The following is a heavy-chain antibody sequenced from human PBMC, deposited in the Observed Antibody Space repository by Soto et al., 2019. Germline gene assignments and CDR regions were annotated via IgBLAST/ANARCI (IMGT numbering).Heavy chain of an antibody. CDR3: AKEMRRRGARHDYLER. J-gene: IGHJ4*02. D-gene: IGHD1-1*01. V-gene: IGHV3-9*01. CDR2: INWNSLGM. Sequence: SLILSCTASGFKFDEYVMHWVRQAPGKGLEWVAGINWNSLGMDYADSVKGRFSISRDNAKNSLYLQMSSLRAEDTAFYFCAKEMRRRGARHDYLERWGQG. CDR1: GFKFDEYV.